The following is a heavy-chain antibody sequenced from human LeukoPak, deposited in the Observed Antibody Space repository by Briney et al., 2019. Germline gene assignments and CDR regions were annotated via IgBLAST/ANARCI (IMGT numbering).Heavy chain of an antibody. V-gene: IGHV3-21*01. Sequence: GGSLRPSCAGSGFNFSSYTMQWVRQAPGKGLQWVSCIHSDGSYIYYADSVKGRFTISRDNAKNSLSLHMNSLRAEDTAVYYCARIYGSGRHPNYYYGMDVWGKGTTVTVSS. CDR2: IHSDGSYI. CDR3: ARIYGSGRHPNYYYGMDV. J-gene: IGHJ6*04. D-gene: IGHD3-10*01. CDR1: GFNFSSYT.